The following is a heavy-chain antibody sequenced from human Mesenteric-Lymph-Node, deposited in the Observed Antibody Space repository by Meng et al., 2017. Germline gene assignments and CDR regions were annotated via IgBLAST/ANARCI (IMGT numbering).Heavy chain of an antibody. V-gene: IGHV4-30-4*08. CDR1: SVSCSSVGYY. Sequence: VQLSLPPLRPLMPRPALCHPCTLPSVSCSSVGYYCSWIRQPPWTGQDPSGVIYYSGRTYYNPSPNGHATITVDTSKTQFYPNLNFAPAPDTATDYCATVHQSASGSYPQPFDSWGQGTLVTVSS. CDR2: IYYSGRT. J-gene: IGHJ5*01. D-gene: IGHD1-26*01. CDR3: ATVHQSASGSYPQPFDS.